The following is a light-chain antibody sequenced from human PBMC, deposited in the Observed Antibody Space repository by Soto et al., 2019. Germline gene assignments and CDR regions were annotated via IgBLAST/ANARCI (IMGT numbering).Light chain of an antibody. CDR3: QQYGNSPPT. CDR1: QSVSSNY. CDR2: GAS. J-gene: IGKJ1*01. V-gene: IGKV3-20*01. Sequence: EMVLTQAPGTLSLSPGERATLSCRASQSVSSNYLAWYQQNPGQAPRLLMYGASSRATGIPDRFSGSGSGTDFTLTISRLEPEDSAVYYCQQYGNSPPTFGQGTKVDIK.